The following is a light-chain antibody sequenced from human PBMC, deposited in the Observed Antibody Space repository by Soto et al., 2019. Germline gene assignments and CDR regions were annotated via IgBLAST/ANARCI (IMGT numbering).Light chain of an antibody. J-gene: IGKJ5*01. V-gene: IGKV3-20*01. CDR2: GAS. Sequence: EVVLTQAAGTLSLSPGERATLSCRASQIITISYLAWYQQQPGQAPRLLIYGASNRAAGIPDRFSGSGSGTDFTLTISRLEPEDFAVYYCQQSDSSPPITFGQGTRLEIK. CDR3: QQSDSSPPIT. CDR1: QIITISY.